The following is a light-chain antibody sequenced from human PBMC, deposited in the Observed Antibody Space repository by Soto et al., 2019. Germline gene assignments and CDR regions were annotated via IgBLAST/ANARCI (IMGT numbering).Light chain of an antibody. CDR3: QQYASFLRT. J-gene: IGKJ1*01. CDR2: GAS. CDR1: QSVSSSY. V-gene: IGKV3-20*01. Sequence: EIVLTQSPGTLSMSAGERATLSCRASQSVSSSYLAWYQQKPDQAPRLLIYGASRRATGIPDRFSGSGSGTDFTLTISRLEPEDFAVYYCQQYASFLRTFGQGTKVEIK.